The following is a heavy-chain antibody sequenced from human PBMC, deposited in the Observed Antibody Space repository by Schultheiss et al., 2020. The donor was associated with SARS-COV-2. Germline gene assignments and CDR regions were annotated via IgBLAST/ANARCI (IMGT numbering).Heavy chain of an antibody. V-gene: IGHV3-23*01. CDR3: AKDRAAVAGTGWFDP. Sequence: GESLKISCTASGFTFGDYAMSWFRQAPGKGLEWVSAISGSGGSTYYADSVKGRFTISRVNSKNTLYLQMNSLRAEDTAVYYCAKDRAAVAGTGWFDPWGQGTLVTVSS. J-gene: IGHJ5*02. CDR1: GFTFGDYA. CDR2: ISGSGGST. D-gene: IGHD6-19*01.